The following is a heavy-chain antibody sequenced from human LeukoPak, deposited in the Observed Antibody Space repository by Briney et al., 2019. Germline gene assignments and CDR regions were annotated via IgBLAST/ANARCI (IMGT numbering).Heavy chain of an antibody. CDR2: IKNKHDGETT. J-gene: IGHJ4*02. CDR3: CADTVDPLAQIDK. D-gene: IGHD4-11*01. CDR1: RFSFSTSW. Sequence: GESLRLSCAASRFSFSTSWMSWVRQAPGKGLEWVGRIKNKHDGETTEYAAPVKGRFTISRDDSESMVYLQMMSLKTEDTAVYYCCADTVDPLAQIDKWGQGALVTVSS. V-gene: IGHV3-15*01.